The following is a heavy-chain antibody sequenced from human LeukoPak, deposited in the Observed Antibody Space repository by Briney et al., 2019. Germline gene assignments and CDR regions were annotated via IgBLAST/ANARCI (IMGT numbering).Heavy chain of an antibody. CDR1: GFTFSSYW. D-gene: IGHD6-13*01. V-gene: IGHV3-7*01. J-gene: IGHJ4*02. CDR2: IKQDGSEK. CDR3: AKDLDIAAAGYYFDY. Sequence: GGSLRLSCAASGFTFSSYWMSWVRQAPGKGLEWVANIKQDGSEKYYVDSVKGRFTISRDNAKNSLYLQMNSLRAEDTAMYYCAKDLDIAAAGYYFDYWGQGTLVTVSS.